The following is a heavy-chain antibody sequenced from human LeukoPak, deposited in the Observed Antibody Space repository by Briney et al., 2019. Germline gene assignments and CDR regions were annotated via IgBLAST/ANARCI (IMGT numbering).Heavy chain of an antibody. D-gene: IGHD6-19*01. CDR1: GFTFDDYA. J-gene: IGHJ4*02. Sequence: PGRSLRLSCAASGFTFDDYAMHWVRQAPGKGLEWVSGISWNSGSIGYADSVKGRFTISRDNAKNSLYLQMNSLRAEDTALYYCAKARFEAVAGSLFDYWGQGTLVTVSS. V-gene: IGHV3-9*01. CDR3: AKARFEAVAGSLFDY. CDR2: ISWNSGSI.